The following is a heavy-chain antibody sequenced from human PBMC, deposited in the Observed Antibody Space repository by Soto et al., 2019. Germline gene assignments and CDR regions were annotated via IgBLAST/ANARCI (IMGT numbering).Heavy chain of an antibody. J-gene: IGHJ3*02. V-gene: IGHV4-30-4*01. CDR3: ARGVTYDSSGVVAFDI. Sequence: PSETLSLTCTVSGGSISSGDYYWSWIRQPPGKGLEWIGYISYSGSTYYNPSLKSRLTISLDTSMNQFSLKLSSVTAADTAVHDWARGVTYDSSGVVAFDIWGQGRMGTV. D-gene: IGHD3-22*01. CDR1: GGSISSGDYY. CDR2: ISYSGST.